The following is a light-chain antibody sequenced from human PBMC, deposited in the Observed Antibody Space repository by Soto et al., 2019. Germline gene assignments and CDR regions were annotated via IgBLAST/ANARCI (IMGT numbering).Light chain of an antibody. CDR1: SSDVGGYNY. CDR3: SSYSTSITRVV. CDR2: EVS. V-gene: IGLV2-14*01. Sequence: QSVLTQPASVSGSPGQSITISCTGTSSDVGGYNYVSWYQQYPGKSPKLIIYEVSNRPSGVSNRFSGSKSGNTASLTISGLQAEDEADYYCSSYSTSITRVVFGGGTKLTVL. J-gene: IGLJ2*01.